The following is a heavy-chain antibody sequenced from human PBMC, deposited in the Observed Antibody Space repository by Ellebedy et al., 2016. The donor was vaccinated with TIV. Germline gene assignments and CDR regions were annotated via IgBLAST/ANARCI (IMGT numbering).Heavy chain of an antibody. J-gene: IGHJ6*02. CDR2: ISSSSSYI. V-gene: IGHV3-21*01. D-gene: IGHD3-22*01. Sequence: GESLKISCAASGFTFSSYSMNWVRQAPGKGLEWVSSISSSSSYIYYADSVKGRFTISRDNAKNSLYLQMNSLRAEDTAVYYCARDFSPYYYDSSGHQGMDVWGQGTTVTVSS. CDR3: ARDFSPYYYDSSGHQGMDV. CDR1: GFTFSSYS.